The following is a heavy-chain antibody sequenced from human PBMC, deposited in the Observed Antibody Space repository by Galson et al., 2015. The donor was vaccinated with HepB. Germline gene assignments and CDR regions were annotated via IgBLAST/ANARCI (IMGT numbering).Heavy chain of an antibody. D-gene: IGHD3-22*01. J-gene: IGHJ6*02. CDR2: ISWNSGSI. CDR1: GFTFDDYA. V-gene: IGHV3-9*01. CDR3: AKDLYYYDSSGYYPYGMDV. Sequence: SLRLSCAASGFTFDDYAMHWVRQAPGKGLEWVSGISWNSGSIGYADSVKGRFTISRDNAKNSLYLQMNSLRAEDTALYYCAKDLYYYDSSGYYPYGMDVWGQGTTVTVSS.